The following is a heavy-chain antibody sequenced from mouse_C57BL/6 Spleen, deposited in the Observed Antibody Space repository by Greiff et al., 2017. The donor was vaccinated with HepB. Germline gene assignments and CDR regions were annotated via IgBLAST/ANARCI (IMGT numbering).Heavy chain of an antibody. CDR2: IDPSASYT. CDR3: ATYYGSSRAWFAY. J-gene: IGHJ3*01. D-gene: IGHD1-1*01. Sequence: QVQLQQPGAELVMPGASVKLSCKASGYTFTSYWMHWVKQRPGQGLEWIGEIDPSASYTNYNQKFKGKSTLTVDKSSSTAYMQLSSLTSEDSAVYYGATYYGSSRAWFAYWGQGTLVTVSA. CDR1: GYTFTSYW. V-gene: IGHV1-69*01.